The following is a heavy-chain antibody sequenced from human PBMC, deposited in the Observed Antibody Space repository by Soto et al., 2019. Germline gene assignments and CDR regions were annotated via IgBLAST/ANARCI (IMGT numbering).Heavy chain of an antibody. D-gene: IGHD4-17*01. CDR3: AGTTGFAIA. V-gene: IGHV4-34*01. Sequence: SETLSLTCAVYGGSFSGYYWSWIRQPPGKGLEWIGEINHSGSTNYNPSLKSRVTISVDTSKNQFSLQLSSVTAADSAVYYCAGTTGFAIAWGQGTLVTVSS. CDR1: GGSFSGYY. J-gene: IGHJ5*02. CDR2: INHSGST.